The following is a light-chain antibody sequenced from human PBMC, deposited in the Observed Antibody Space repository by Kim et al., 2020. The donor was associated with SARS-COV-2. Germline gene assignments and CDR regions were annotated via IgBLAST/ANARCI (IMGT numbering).Light chain of an antibody. Sequence: DIQMNQSPSSLSASVGDRVTITCRASQSISTYLNWYQQRPGKAPEVLIFSAFSLQSGVPSRFSGSGSGTDFTLTISSLQPEDFATYYCQQTYSTPLTFGGGTKVDIK. CDR1: QSISTY. CDR2: SAF. J-gene: IGKJ4*01. V-gene: IGKV1-39*01. CDR3: QQTYSTPLT.